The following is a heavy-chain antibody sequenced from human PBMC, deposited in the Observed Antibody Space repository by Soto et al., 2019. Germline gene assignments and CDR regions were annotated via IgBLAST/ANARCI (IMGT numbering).Heavy chain of an antibody. CDR3: ARDVVLVPTEKGCFDP. D-gene: IGHD2-2*01. CDR2: IIPILDIA. V-gene: IGHV1-69*08. J-gene: IGHJ5*02. Sequence: QVQLVQSGAEVKRPGSSVKVSCKASGGTFKTYTISWVRQAPGQGLEWMGRIIPILDIANYAQKFQGRVTITADNSTSTAYMELSSLRSEDTGVYYCARDVVLVPTEKGCFDPWGQGTLVTVSS. CDR1: GGTFKTYT.